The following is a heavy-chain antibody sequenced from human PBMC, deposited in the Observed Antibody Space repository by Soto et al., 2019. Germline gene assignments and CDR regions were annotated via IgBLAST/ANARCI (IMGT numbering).Heavy chain of an antibody. Sequence: QVQLQQWGAGLLKPSETLSLTCAVYGGSFSGYYWSWIRQPPGKGLEWIGEINHSGSTNYNPSLKSRVTISVDTSKNQFSLKLSSVTAADTAVYYCARRAAAATYYYYYYMDVWGKGTTVTVSS. D-gene: IGHD6-13*01. J-gene: IGHJ6*03. CDR3: ARRAAAATYYYYYYMDV. CDR2: INHSGST. CDR1: GGSFSGYY. V-gene: IGHV4-34*01.